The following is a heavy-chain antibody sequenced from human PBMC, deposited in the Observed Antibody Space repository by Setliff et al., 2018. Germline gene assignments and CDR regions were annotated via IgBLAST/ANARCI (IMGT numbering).Heavy chain of an antibody. Sequence: LRLSCAASGFVFSNFAMNWVRQAPGKGLEWVSTISGGGTNMDYADSVKGRFTISRDNSNSEVFLQMDSLRAEDTAVYYCARDQARWLVAAGTFDYWGLGALVTAPQ. CDR2: ISGGGTNM. CDR3: ARDQARWLVAAGTFDY. J-gene: IGHJ4*02. D-gene: IGHD1-1*01. CDR1: GFVFSNFA. V-gene: IGHV3-23*01.